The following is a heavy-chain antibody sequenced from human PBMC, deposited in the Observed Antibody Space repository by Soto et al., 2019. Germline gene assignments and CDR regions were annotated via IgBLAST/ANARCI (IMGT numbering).Heavy chain of an antibody. CDR2: ISYDGSNK. J-gene: IGHJ6*02. Sequence: QVQLVESGGGVVQPGRSLRLSCAASGFTFSSYAMHWVRQAPGKGLEWVAVISYDGSNKYYADSVKGRFTISRDNSKNPLYLQMNSLSAEDTAVYYCARALGGYYYYGMDVWGQGTTVTVSS. CDR3: ARALGGYYYYGMDV. D-gene: IGHD3-16*01. CDR1: GFTFSSYA. V-gene: IGHV3-30-3*01.